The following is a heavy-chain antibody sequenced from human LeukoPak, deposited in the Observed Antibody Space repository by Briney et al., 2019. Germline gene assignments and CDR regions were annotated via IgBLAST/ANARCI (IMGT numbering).Heavy chain of an antibody. CDR3: AREGGPQSLRGTFDP. V-gene: IGHV4-4*02. Sequence: PSETLSLTCAVSGGSISSITWWSRVRQPPGKRLEWIGEIYHTGSTNYNPSLKSRVTMSVDKSKNQFSLNLSSVTAADTAVYYCAREGGPQSLRGTFDPWGQGALVTVSS. J-gene: IGHJ5*02. CDR1: GGSISSITW. CDR2: IYHTGST. D-gene: IGHD1-1*01.